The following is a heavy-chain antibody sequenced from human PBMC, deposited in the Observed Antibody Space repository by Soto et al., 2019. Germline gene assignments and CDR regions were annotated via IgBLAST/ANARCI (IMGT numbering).Heavy chain of an antibody. V-gene: IGHV4-30-2*01. D-gene: IGHD6-13*01. CDR1: YA. CDR3: ARYSAASGTYYFDY. Sequence: YAGSVIRPPPGKGLEWIGYIYHSGSTYYNPSLKSRVTMSLDKSKNQLSLILNSVTAADTGVYYCARYSAASGTYYFDYWGQGTLVTVSS. J-gene: IGHJ4*01. CDR2: IYHSGST.